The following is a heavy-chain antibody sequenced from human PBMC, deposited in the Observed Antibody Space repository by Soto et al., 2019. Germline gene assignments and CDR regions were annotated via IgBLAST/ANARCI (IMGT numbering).Heavy chain of an antibody. CDR2: IRSKAYGGTT. Sequence: GGSLRLSCTASGFTFGDYAMSWFRQAPGKGLEWVGFIRSKAYGGTTEYAASVKGRFTISRDDSKSIAYLQMNSLKTEDTAVYYCTRVCSSTSCYEKSDFDYWGQGTLVTVSS. V-gene: IGHV3-49*03. J-gene: IGHJ4*02. CDR1: GFTFGDYA. D-gene: IGHD2-2*01. CDR3: TRVCSSTSCYEKSDFDY.